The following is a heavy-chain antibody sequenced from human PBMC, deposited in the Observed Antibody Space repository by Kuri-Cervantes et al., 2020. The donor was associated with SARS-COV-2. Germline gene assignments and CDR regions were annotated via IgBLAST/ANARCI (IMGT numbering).Heavy chain of an antibody. D-gene: IGHD6-19*01. V-gene: IGHV3-66*01. CDR1: GFTFSSYA. CDR3: ARGNVAVAGDAFGV. CDR2: IFTDDKT. Sequence: GESLKISCAASGFTFSSYAMSWVRQAPGKGLEWVSVIFTDDKTYYADSVKDRVNMSRDNFRNTVFLQINSLRADDTAVYYCARGNVAVAGDAFGVWGHGTVVTVSS. J-gene: IGHJ3*01.